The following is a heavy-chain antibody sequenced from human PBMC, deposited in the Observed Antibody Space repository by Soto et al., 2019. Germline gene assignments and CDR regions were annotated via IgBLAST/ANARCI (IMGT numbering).Heavy chain of an antibody. Sequence: QVQLVQSGAEVKKPGSSVKVSCKASGGTFSSYAISWVRQAPGQGLEWMGGIIPIFGTANYAQKFQGRVTITADESTRTGYMGLGSLRTEDTAVYYCARGYCYSTSWPDYFDYWGQGTLVTVFS. CDR3: ARGYCYSTSWPDYFDY. CDR2: IIPIFGTA. V-gene: IGHV1-69*01. CDR1: GGTFSSYA. D-gene: IGHD2-2*01. J-gene: IGHJ4*02.